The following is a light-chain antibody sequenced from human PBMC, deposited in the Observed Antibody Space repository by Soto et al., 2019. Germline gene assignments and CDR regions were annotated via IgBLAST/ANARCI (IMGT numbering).Light chain of an antibody. V-gene: IGKV3-15*01. Sequence: EIVMTQSPATLSVSPGERATLSCTASQSVSSNLAWYQQKPGQAPRLLIYGASTRATGIPARFSGSGSGTEFTLTISSLQSEDLAVYYCQQYNNWWTFGQGTKVEIK. CDR2: GAS. J-gene: IGKJ1*01. CDR3: QQYNNWWT. CDR1: QSVSSN.